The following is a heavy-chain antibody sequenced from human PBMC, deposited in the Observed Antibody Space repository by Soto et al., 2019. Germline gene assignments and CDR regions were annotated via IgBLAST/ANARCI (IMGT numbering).Heavy chain of an antibody. CDR3: AKYLYHSGSYRCVDP. D-gene: IGHD3-10*01. CDR2: INGRGGDT. J-gene: IGHJ5*02. V-gene: IGHV3-23*01. Sequence: EVQLLESGGGLVQPGGSLRLSCAASGFMFSSYPMSWFRQAPGKELEWVSAINGRGGDTYYADSVRGRFTISRDNSKNTLYLQMNSLRAEDTAVYYCAKYLYHSGSYRCVDPWGEGTLVAFSS. CDR1: GFMFSSYP.